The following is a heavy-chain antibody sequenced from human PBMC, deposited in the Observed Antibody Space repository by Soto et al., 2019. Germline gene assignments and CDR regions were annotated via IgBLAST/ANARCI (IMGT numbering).Heavy chain of an antibody. CDR3: ARGRDYLGGDFDY. Sequence: GSLRLACTASGFTFINYGMHWVLQAPGKGLKWVAVISYDGSNKYYADSVKGRFTISRDNSKNTLYLQMNSLRAEDTAVYYCARGRDYLGGDFDYWGQGTLVTVSS. D-gene: IGHD3-16*01. CDR1: GFTFINYG. V-gene: IGHV3-30-3*01. J-gene: IGHJ4*02. CDR2: ISYDGSNK.